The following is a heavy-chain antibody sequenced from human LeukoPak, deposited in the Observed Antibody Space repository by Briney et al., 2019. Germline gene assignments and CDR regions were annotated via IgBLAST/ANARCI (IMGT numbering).Heavy chain of an antibody. J-gene: IGHJ4*02. CDR1: GFTFSSYA. CDR3: AREGTAYCGGDCHLDY. D-gene: IGHD2-21*01. V-gene: IGHV3-23*01. Sequence: SGGSLRLSCAASGFTFSSYAMSWVRQAPGKGLEWVSAISGSGGSTYYADSVKGRFTISRDNSKNTLYLQMNSLRAEDTAVYYCAREGTAYCGGDCHLDYWGQGTLVTVSS. CDR2: ISGSGGST.